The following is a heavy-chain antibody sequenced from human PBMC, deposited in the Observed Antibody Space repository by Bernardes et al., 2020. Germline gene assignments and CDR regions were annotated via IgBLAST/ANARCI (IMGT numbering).Heavy chain of an antibody. CDR2: ISSSSSYI. J-gene: IGHJ4*02. CDR3: ASDSKDGDYMYYFDY. V-gene: IGHV3-21*01. CDR1: GFTFSSYS. Sequence: GGSLRLSCAASGFTFSSYSMNWVRQAPGKGLEWVSSISSSSSYIYYADSVKGRFTISRDNAKNSLYLQMNSLRAEDTAVYYCASDSKDGDYMYYFDYWGQGTLVTVSS. D-gene: IGHD4-17*01.